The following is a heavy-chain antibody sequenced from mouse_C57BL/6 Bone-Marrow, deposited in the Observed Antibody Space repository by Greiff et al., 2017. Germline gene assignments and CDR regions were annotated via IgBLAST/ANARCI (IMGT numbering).Heavy chain of an antibody. V-gene: IGHV14-2*01. J-gene: IGHJ4*01. CDR2: IDPEDGDT. Sequence: VQLQQSGAELVKPGASVKLSCTASGFNFKDYYMHWVKQRTEQGLEWIGRIDPEDGDTKYAPKFQGKATITADTSSNTAYLQLSSLTSEDTAVYYCARRTVAFPYYAVDYWGQGTAVTVSA. CDR3: ARRTVAFPYYAVDY. CDR1: GFNFKDYY. D-gene: IGHD1-1*01.